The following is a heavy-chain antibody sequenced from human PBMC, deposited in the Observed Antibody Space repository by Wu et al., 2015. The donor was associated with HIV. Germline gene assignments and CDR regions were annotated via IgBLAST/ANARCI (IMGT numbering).Heavy chain of an antibody. CDR1: GDGFTSYA. Sequence: QVQLVQFGAEVKKPGSSVKVTCKASGDGFTSYAVSWVRQAPGQGLEWMGGINPLFGTANYAQKFQGRVTITTDESTSTAYMELSSLRSEDTAVYYCARVRYYDSSGYYFDYLGPGNAGHRSPQ. CDR2: INPLFGTA. J-gene: IGHJ4*02. D-gene: IGHD3-22*01. V-gene: IGHV1-69*05. CDR3: ARVRYYDSSGYYFDY.